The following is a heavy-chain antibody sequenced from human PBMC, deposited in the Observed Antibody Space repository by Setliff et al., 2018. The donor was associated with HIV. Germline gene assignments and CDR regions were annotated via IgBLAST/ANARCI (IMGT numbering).Heavy chain of an antibody. D-gene: IGHD2-15*01. CDR2: VRPYNADK. Sequence: RASVKVSCKASGFTSSDYYMHWVRQAPGQGLEWMGWVRPYNADKNYAQKFQGRVTMTSDTSISTAYLELSGPTSDDTAIYYCARDRAYCSSGSCYRPLVYYFYYMDVWGTGTTVTVSS. CDR1: GFTSSDYY. CDR3: ARDRAYCSSGSCYRPLVYYFYYMDV. V-gene: IGHV1-2*02. J-gene: IGHJ6*03.